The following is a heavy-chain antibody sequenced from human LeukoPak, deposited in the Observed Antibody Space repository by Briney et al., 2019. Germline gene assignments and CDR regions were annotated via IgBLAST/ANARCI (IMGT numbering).Heavy chain of an antibody. CDR2: ISYDGSNK. CDR1: GFTFSSYA. Sequence: RSLRLSCAASGFTFSSYAMHWVRQAPGKGLEWVAVISYDGSNKYYADSVKGRFTISRDNSKNTLYLQMNSLRAEDTAVYYCAKDQEWELYAFDIWGQGTMVTVSS. CDR3: AKDQEWELYAFDI. V-gene: IGHV3-30-3*01. D-gene: IGHD1-26*01. J-gene: IGHJ3*02.